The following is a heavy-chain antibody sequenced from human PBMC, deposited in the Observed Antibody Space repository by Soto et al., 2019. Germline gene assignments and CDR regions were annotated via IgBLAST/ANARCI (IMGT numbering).Heavy chain of an antibody. J-gene: IGHJ4*02. D-gene: IGHD1-1*01. CDR1: GAGDTFSNYG. CDR2: TIPAFGTA. Sequence: QVHLVQSGAEVKSPGSAVKVSCKVSGAGDTFSNYGLNWMRQAPGSGLEWMGGTIPAFGTANYAQKFQGRVTITADTSTTTAYMELSSLRSDDTAVYYCWRHDKTALPPLDSWGQGTLVSVSS. V-gene: IGHV1-69*06. CDR3: WRHDKTALPPLDS.